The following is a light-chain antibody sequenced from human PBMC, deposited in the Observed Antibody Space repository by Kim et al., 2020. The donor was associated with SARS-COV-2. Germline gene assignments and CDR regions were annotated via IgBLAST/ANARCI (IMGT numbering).Light chain of an antibody. J-gene: IGKJ1*01. V-gene: IGKV3-11*01. CDR3: QQRSKWPPT. CDR1: QSVSRS. CDR2: DAS. Sequence: EIVLTQSPATLSLSPGERATLSCRASQSVSRSLAWYQQRPGQAPRLLIYDASNRATGIPARFSGSGSGTDFTLTISSLEPEDFAVYFCQQRSKWPPTVGQGTKVDIK.